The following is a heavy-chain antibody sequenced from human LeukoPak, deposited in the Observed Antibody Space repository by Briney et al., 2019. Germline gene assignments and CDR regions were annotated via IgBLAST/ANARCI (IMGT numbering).Heavy chain of an antibody. CDR1: GGTFSSYA. V-gene: IGHV1-69*04. Sequence: SVKVSCKASGGTFSSYAISWVRQAPGQGLEWMGRIIPIFGIANYAQKFRGRVTITADKSTSTAYMELSSLRSEDTAVYYCARGRTNPSDYYGMDVWGQGTTVTVSS. CDR2: IIPIFGIA. CDR3: ARGRTNPSDYYGMDV. D-gene: IGHD2-8*01. J-gene: IGHJ6*02.